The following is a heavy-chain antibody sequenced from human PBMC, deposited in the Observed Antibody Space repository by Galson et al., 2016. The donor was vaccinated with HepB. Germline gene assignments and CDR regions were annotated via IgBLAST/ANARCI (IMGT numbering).Heavy chain of an antibody. V-gene: IGHV1-18*04. CDR1: GYTFTSYG. Sequence: SVKVSCKASGYTFTSYGINWVRQAPGQGLEWMGWISTYNGNTKYAQKVQGRVTMTTDTSTSTAYMELRSLRSDDTAVYYCAKSSWNCYDSSGYIPWGQGTLVTVSS. CDR3: AKSSWNCYDSSGYIP. CDR2: ISTYNGNT. J-gene: IGHJ5*02. D-gene: IGHD3-22*01.